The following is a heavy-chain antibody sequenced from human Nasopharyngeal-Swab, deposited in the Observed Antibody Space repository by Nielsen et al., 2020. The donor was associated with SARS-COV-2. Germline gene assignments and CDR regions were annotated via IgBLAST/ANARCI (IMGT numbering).Heavy chain of an antibody. CDR2: INPSGGRT. D-gene: IGHD2-15*01. V-gene: IGHV1-46*01. Sequence: VREPSGRGGEWMGTINPSGGRTAYAQKFQGRVTMTRDTSTSTVYMELSSLRSDDTAVYYCARDLEAAASYYYFYMDVWGKGTTVTVSS. CDR3: ARDLEAAASYYYFYMDV. J-gene: IGHJ6*03.